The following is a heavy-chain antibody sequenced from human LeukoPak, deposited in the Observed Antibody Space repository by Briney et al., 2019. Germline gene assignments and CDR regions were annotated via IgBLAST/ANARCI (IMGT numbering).Heavy chain of an antibody. Sequence: SETPSLTCTVSGGSISSSSYYWGWIRQPPGKGLEWIGSIYHSGSTYYNPSLKSRVTISVDTSKNQFSLKLSSVTAADTAVYYCARETEGSRFDYWGQGTLVTVSS. D-gene: IGHD1-26*01. CDR1: GGSISSSSYY. CDR3: ARETEGSRFDY. CDR2: IYHSGST. J-gene: IGHJ4*02. V-gene: IGHV4-39*07.